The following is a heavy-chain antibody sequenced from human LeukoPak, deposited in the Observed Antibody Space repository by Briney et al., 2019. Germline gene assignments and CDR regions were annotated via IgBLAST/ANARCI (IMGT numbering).Heavy chain of an antibody. J-gene: IGHJ4*02. CDR2: IYYSGST. CDR1: GGSISSYY. Sequence: PSETLSLTCTVSGGSISSYYWSWIRQPPGKGLEWLGYIYYSGSTNYNPSLKSRVTISVDTSKNQFSLKLSSVTAADTAVYYCARHEDDSSGYYYYFDYWGQGTLVTVSS. CDR3: ARHEDDSSGYYYYFDY. V-gene: IGHV4-59*08. D-gene: IGHD3-22*01.